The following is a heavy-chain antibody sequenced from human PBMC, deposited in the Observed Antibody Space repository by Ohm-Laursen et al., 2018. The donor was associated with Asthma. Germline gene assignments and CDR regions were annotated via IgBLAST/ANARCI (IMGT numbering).Heavy chain of an antibody. D-gene: IGHD5-24*01. J-gene: IGHJ5*02. Sequence: ASVKVSCKASGYTFTSYDINWVRQAPGQGLEWMGWISANNGYTDFAQRLRGRVFLTTDISSSTAYMELRSLTSDDTAIYYCARGGGSDGFISWGQGTLVTVSS. CDR1: GYTFTSYD. V-gene: IGHV1-18*01. CDR2: ISANNGYT. CDR3: ARGGGSDGFIS.